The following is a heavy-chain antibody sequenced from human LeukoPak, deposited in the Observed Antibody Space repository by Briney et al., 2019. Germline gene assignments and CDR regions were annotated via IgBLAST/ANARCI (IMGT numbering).Heavy chain of an antibody. CDR3: ARRGYSDSSGYDY. CDR2: TSGDSTDI. D-gene: IGHD3-22*01. CDR1: GFTFKSYA. J-gene: IGHJ4*02. V-gene: IGHV3-21*01. Sequence: GGSLRLSCATSGFTFKSYAMNWVRQSPGKGLEWVSSTSGDSTDIYYADSLMGRSTISRDNAKNSLYLQINSLRAEDTAIYYCARRGYSDSSGYDYWGQGTLVTVSS.